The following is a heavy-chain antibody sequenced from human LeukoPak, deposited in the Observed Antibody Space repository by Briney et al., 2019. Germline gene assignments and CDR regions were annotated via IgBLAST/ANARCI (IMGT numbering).Heavy chain of an antibody. J-gene: IGHJ4*02. CDR3: AKSAVRGVIGYFDY. D-gene: IGHD3-10*01. CDR1: GFSFSSYA. V-gene: IGHV3-23*01. CDR2: MSGSGGST. Sequence: GSLRLSCAASGFSFSSYAMSWVRQAPGKGLEWVSGMSGSGGSTYYADSVKGRFTISRDNSKNTLYLQMNSLRAEDTAVYYCAKSAVRGVIGYFDYWGQGTLVTVSS.